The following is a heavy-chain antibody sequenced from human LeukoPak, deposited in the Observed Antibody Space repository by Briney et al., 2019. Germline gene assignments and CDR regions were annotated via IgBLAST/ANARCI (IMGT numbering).Heavy chain of an antibody. V-gene: IGHV3-21*01. CDR3: ARDLGQYYDTSDNWFDP. J-gene: IGHJ5*02. Sequence: GGSLRLSCAASGFTFTTYSMNWVRQAPGKGLEWVSSITSSSTSMYYADSVKGRFTISRDNAKNTLNLQMNSLRAEDTAVYYCARDLGQYYDTSDNWFDPWGQGTLVTVPS. CDR1: GFTFTTYS. D-gene: IGHD3-22*01. CDR2: ITSSSTSM.